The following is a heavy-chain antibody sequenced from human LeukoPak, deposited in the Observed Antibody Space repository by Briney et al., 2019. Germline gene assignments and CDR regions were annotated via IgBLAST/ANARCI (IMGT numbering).Heavy chain of an antibody. CDR1: GYPFTDYY. CDR3: ARWGEGNYGREDY. V-gene: IGHV1-2*02. CDR2: INPNSGGT. J-gene: IGHJ4*02. Sequence: GASVRVSCKASGYPFTDYYIHWVRQAPGQGLEWMGWINPNSGGTKYAQKFQGRVTLTRDTSISTAYMELKRLTSDDTAVYFWARWGEGNYGREDYWGQGSLVTVSS. D-gene: IGHD4-11*01.